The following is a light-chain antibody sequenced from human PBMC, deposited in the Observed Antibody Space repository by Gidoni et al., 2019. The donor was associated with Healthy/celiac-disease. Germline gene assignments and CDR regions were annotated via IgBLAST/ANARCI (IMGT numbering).Light chain of an antibody. CDR1: PSVSSY. CDR3: QQRSNWPPRT. J-gene: IGKJ1*01. Sequence: EIVLTPSPATLSLSPGERATLSCRASPSVSSYLAWYQQKPGQAPRLLIYDASNRATGVPARFSGSGSGTDFTLTISSLEPEDFAVYYCQQRSNWPPRTFGQGTKVEIK. V-gene: IGKV3-11*01. CDR2: DAS.